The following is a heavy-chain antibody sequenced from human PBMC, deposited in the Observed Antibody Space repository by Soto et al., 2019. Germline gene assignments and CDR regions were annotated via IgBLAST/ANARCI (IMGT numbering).Heavy chain of an antibody. V-gene: IGHV3-30*03. J-gene: IGHJ4*02. Sequence: GGSLRLSCAASGFTFSSYGMHWVRQAPGKGLEWVAVISFDGSNKYYADFVKGRFTISRDISKNTLYLQMNSLRAEDTAVFYCAATPLTLTPGPFDYWGQGTLSPSPQ. D-gene: IGHD4-17*01. CDR2: ISFDGSNK. CDR3: AATPLTLTPGPFDY. CDR1: GFTFSSYG.